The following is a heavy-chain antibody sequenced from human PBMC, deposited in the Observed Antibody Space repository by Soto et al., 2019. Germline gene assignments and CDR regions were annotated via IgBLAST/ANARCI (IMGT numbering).Heavy chain of an antibody. V-gene: IGHV3-23*01. CDR3: AKERSLVVTAMDV. Sequence: EVQLLESGGGLVQPGGSLRLFCAASGFTFSTYEMSWVRQAPGKGLEWVSVISGSGGSTYYADSVKGRFTISRDNSQNSVYLQMNSLRAEDTAVYYCAKERSLVVTAMDVWGQGTTVTVSS. D-gene: IGHD2-21*02. CDR2: ISGSGGST. J-gene: IGHJ6*02. CDR1: GFTFSTYE.